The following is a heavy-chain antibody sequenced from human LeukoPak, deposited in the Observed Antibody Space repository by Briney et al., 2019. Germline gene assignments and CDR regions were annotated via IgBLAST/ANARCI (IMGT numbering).Heavy chain of an antibody. V-gene: IGHV3-48*02. CDR1: GFTFNTYS. J-gene: IGHJ3*02. D-gene: IGHD3-10*01. CDR3: ARDRYGSGTSPDSFDI. CDR2: ISSSSSII. Sequence: GGSLRLSCVASGFTFNTYSMDWVRQAPGKGLEWLSYISSSSSIIYDADSVKGRFTISRDNVKNSLYLQMNTLRDEDTAVYFCARDRYGSGTSPDSFDIWGQGTMVTVSS.